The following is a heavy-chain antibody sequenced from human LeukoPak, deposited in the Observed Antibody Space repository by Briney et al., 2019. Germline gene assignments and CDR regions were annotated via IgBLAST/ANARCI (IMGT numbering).Heavy chain of an antibody. CDR3: AREEGVTKFDP. J-gene: IGHJ5*02. V-gene: IGHV3-48*03. CDR2: ISSSGSTI. D-gene: IGHD2-8*01. CDR1: GFTFSSYE. Sequence: GGSLRLSCAASGFTFSSYEMNWVRQAPGKGLEWVSYISSSGSTIYSADSVKGRFTISRDNAKNSLYLQMNSLRAEDTAVYYCAREEGVTKFDPWGQGTLVTVSS.